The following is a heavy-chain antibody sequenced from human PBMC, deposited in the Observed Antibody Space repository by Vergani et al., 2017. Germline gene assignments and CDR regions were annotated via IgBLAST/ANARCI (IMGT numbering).Heavy chain of an antibody. CDR3: ARHSTVEWLVKLGWIDP. CDR1: GASIRSSNYY. V-gene: IGHV4-39*01. Sequence: QLQLQESGPGLAKPSATLSLTCSVSGASIRSSNYYWGWIRQPPGKGLEWIASFYYSGSTYYNPSLKSGVTISVDTSKNQFSLKLSSVTAADTAVYFCARHSTVEWLVKLGWIDPWGQGILVTVSS. D-gene: IGHD6-19*01. J-gene: IGHJ5*02. CDR2: FYYSGST.